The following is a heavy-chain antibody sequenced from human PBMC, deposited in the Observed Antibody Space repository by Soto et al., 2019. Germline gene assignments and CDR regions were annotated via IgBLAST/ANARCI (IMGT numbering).Heavy chain of an antibody. J-gene: IGHJ6*02. Sequence: SQNLCQTCAFYGLTFVGYYWSGLLQPPGKGLEWIGEINHTGSTNSSPYLKSRVTISVDTSKNQFSLKLSSVTAADTAVYYCARITFSSYNGMAVWGQGTTVAV. CDR2: INHTGST. D-gene: IGHD2-2*01. V-gene: IGHV4-34*01. CDR3: ARITFSSYNGMAV. CDR1: GLTFVGYY.